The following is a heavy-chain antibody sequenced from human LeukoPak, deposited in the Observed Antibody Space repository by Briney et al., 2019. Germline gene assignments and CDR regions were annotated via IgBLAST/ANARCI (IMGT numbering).Heavy chain of an antibody. J-gene: IGHJ5*02. CDR3: ARGRRNLLRFLEWLSS. CDR1: GGTFSSYA. V-gene: IGHV1-69*01. CDR2: IIPIFGTA. D-gene: IGHD3-3*01. Sequence: SVKVSCKASGGTFSSYAISWVRQAPGQGLEWMGGIIPIFGTANYAQKFQGRVTITADESTSTAYMELSSLRSEDTAVYYCARGRRNLLRFLEWLSSWGQGTLVTVSS.